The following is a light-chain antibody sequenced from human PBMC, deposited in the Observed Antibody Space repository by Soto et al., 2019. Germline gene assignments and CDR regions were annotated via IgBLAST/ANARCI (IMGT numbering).Light chain of an antibody. J-gene: IGKJ1*01. CDR3: QQYNSYSWT. CDR1: QSISSW. Sequence: DIHITQTPSAVSASVGDRVTNNCRASQSISSWLAWYQQKPGKAPKLLIYDASSLESGVPSRFSGSGSGTEFTLTISSLQPDDFATYYCQQYNSYSWTFGQGTKVDIK. CDR2: DAS. V-gene: IGKV1-5*01.